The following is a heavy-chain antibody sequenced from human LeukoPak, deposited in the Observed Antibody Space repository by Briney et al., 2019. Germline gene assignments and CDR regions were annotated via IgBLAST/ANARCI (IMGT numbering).Heavy chain of an antibody. J-gene: IGHJ4*02. V-gene: IGHV3-21*01. CDR3: ARSRSYYDSSGYSD. Sequence: GGSLRLSCAASGFTFSSYSMNWVRQPPGKGLEWVSSISSSSSYIYYADSEKGRFPISRDNAKNSLYLQMNSLRAEDTAVYYCARSRSYYDSSGYSDWGQGTLVTVRS. CDR1: GFTFSSYS. CDR2: ISSSSSYI. D-gene: IGHD3-22*01.